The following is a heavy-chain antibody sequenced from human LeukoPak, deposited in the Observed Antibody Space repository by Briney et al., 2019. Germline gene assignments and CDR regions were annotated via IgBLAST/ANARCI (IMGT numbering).Heavy chain of an antibody. CDR3: AVKGAVSGSFDY. CDR2: ILYSGTT. V-gene: IGHV4-59*12. Sequence: SETLSLTCTVSGGSISPYYWSWIRQTPGKGLEWIGYILYSGTTTNYNPSLKSRVTISVDTSKNQFSLKLSSVTAADTAVYYCAVKGAVSGSFDYWGQGTLVTVSS. D-gene: IGHD5-12*01. J-gene: IGHJ4*02. CDR1: GGSISPYY.